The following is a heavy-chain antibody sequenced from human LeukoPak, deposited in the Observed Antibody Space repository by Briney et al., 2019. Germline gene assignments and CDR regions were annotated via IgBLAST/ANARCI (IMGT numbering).Heavy chain of an antibody. CDR2: IYYSGST. CDR3: ARVPSAYVGTYYYDSSGYSYFDY. D-gene: IGHD3-22*01. CDR1: GGSISSSSYY. V-gene: IGHV4-39*01. Sequence: PSETLPLTCTVPGGSISSSSYYWGWIRQPPGKGLEWIGSIYYSGSTYYNPSLKSRVTISVDTSKNQFSLKLSSVTAADTAVYYCARVPSAYVGTYYYDSSGYSYFDYWGQGTLVTVSS. J-gene: IGHJ4*02.